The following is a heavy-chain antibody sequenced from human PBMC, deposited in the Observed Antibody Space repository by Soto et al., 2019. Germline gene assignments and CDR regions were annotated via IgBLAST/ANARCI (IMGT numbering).Heavy chain of an antibody. J-gene: IGHJ5*02. CDR2: IFTSGST. Sequence: SETLSLTCTVSGGSISSYYWSWIRQPAGKGLEWIGRIFTSGSTNYNPSLKSRVTMSVDTSKNQFSLKLSSVTAADTAVYYCARVVRPGSGYHTENWFDPWGQGTPVTVSS. CDR1: GGSISSYY. D-gene: IGHD3-3*01. CDR3: ARVVRPGSGYHTENWFDP. V-gene: IGHV4-4*07.